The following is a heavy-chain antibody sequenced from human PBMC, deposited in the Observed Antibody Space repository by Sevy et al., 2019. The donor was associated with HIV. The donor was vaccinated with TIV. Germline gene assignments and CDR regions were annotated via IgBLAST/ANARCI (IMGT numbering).Heavy chain of an antibody. CDR3: ARGIAAAVRWTSDYYGMDA. J-gene: IGHJ6*02. Sequence: ASVKVSCKASGGTFSSYAISWVRQAPGQGLEWMGGIIPIFGTANYAQKFQGRVTITADESTSTAYMELSSLRSEDTAVYYCARGIAAAVRWTSDYYGMDAWGQGTTVTVSS. V-gene: IGHV1-69*13. CDR2: IIPIFGTA. CDR1: GGTFSSYA. D-gene: IGHD6-13*01.